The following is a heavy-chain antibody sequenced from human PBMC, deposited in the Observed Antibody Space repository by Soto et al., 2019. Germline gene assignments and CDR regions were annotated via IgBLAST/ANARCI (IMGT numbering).Heavy chain of an antibody. CDR3: AKGGLQWLVTSDFNY. Sequence: VQLVESGGGVVQPGRSLRLSCAASGFTFSDYAMHWVRQAPGQGLEWVAVVSHDGRNTHYADSVKGRFTISRDSSKNTVSREMTSLRAEDTAVYYCAKGGLQWLVTSDFNYWGQGALVTVSS. V-gene: IGHV3-30*18. CDR2: VSHDGRNT. J-gene: IGHJ4*02. D-gene: IGHD6-19*01. CDR1: GFTFSDYA.